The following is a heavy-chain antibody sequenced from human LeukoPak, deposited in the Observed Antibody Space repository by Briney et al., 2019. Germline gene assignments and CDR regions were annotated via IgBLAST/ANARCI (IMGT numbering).Heavy chain of an antibody. CDR3: AKDGQGLTYYFYY. CDR2: ISNDASNK. Sequence: GRSLRLSCAASGFTFSRYAMHWVRQAPGEGLEWVAVISNDASNKYYADSVKGRFTISRDNSKNTLNLQMNSLRAEDTAVYYCAKDGQGLTYYFYYWGQGTTVTVSS. D-gene: IGHD3-9*01. V-gene: IGHV3-30*18. J-gene: IGHJ4*03. CDR1: GFTFSRYA.